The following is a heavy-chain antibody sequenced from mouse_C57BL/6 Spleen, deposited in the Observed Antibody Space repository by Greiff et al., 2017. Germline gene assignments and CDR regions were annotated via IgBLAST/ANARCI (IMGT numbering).Heavy chain of an antibody. J-gene: IGHJ2*01. CDR2: ISDGGSYT. CDR1: GFTFSSYA. Sequence: EVNVVESGGGLVKPGGSLKLSCAASGFTFSSYAMSWVRQTPEKRLEWVATISDGGSYTYYPDNVKGRFTISRDNAKNNLYLQMSHLKSEDTAMYYCARDRTMVTGDYFDYWGQGTTLTVSS. V-gene: IGHV5-4*01. CDR3: ARDRTMVTGDYFDY. D-gene: IGHD2-2*01.